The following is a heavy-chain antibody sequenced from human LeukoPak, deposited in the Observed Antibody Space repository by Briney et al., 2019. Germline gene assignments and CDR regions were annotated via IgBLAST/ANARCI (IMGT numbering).Heavy chain of an antibody. CDR1: GGSFSGYY. V-gene: IGHV4-34*01. D-gene: IGHD3-10*01. Sequence: SETLSLTCAVYGGSFSGYYWSWIRQPPGKGLEWIGEINHSGSTNYNPSLKSRVTISVDTSKNQFSLKLSSVTAADTAVYYCARLGRFGSGSYRLDYWGQGTLVTVSS. J-gene: IGHJ4*02. CDR3: ARLGRFGSGSYRLDY. CDR2: INHSGST.